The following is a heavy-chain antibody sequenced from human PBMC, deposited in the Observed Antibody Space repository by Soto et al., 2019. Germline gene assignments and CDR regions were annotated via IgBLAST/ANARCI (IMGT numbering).Heavy chain of an antibody. D-gene: IGHD4-17*01. CDR1: GFTFSSYS. CDR2: ISSSSSYI. J-gene: IGHJ6*03. V-gene: IGHV3-21*01. Sequence: GGSLRLSCAASGFTFSSYSMNWVRQAPGKGLEWVSSISSSSSYIYYADSVKGRFTISRDNAKNSLYLQMNSLRAEDTAVYYCAGHDYGDYAKYYYYYYMDVWGKGTTVTVSS. CDR3: AGHDYGDYAKYYYYYYMDV.